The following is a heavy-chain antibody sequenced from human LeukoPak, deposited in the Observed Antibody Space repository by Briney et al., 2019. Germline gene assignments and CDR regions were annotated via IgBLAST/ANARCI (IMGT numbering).Heavy chain of an antibody. J-gene: IGHJ6*03. CDR3: ARTMGGDYYYYYMDV. CDR2: IYYSGST. CDR1: GGSISSGDYY. D-gene: IGHD1-26*01. Sequence: SETLSLTCTVSGGSISSGDYYWSWIRQPPGKGLEWFGYIYYSGSTYYNPSLKSRVTTSVDTSKNQFSLKLSSVTAADTAVYYCARTMGGDYYYYYMDVWGKGTTVTVSS. V-gene: IGHV4-30-4*08.